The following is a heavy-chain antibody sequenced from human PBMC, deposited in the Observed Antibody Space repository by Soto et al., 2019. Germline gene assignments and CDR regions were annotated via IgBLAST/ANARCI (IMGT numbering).Heavy chain of an antibody. CDR1: GGTFSSYA. V-gene: IGHV1-69*04. CDR3: ARVDLTQWLRANYYYYGMDV. CDR2: IIPILGIA. J-gene: IGHJ6*02. D-gene: IGHD5-12*01. Sequence: EASVKVSCKASGGTFSSYAISWVRQAPGQGLEWMGRIIPILGIANYAQKFQGRVTITADKSTSTAYMELSSLRSEDMAVYYCARVDLTQWLRANYYYYGMDVWGQGTTVTVSS.